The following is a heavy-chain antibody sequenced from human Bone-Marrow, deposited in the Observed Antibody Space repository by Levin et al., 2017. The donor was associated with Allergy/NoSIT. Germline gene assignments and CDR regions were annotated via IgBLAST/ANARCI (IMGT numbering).Heavy chain of an antibody. CDR1: GFTFSRFG. D-gene: IGHD5-18*01. CDR2: ITYDGSNK. Sequence: GESLKISCAASGFTFSRFGMHWVRQAPGKGPECVAHITYDGSNKNYVDSVKGRFTISRDNSKNTLYLQMNSLRTEDTSIYYCAKESNVDTSMANWGQGTLVTVSS. V-gene: IGHV3-30*18. CDR3: AKESNVDTSMAN. J-gene: IGHJ4*02.